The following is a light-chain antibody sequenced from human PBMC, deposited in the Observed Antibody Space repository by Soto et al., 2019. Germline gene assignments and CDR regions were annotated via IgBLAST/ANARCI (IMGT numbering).Light chain of an antibody. CDR2: WAS. Sequence: DIVMTQSPDSLAVSLGERATVKFKSSHNNKNYLALYQQKPGQPPKLLIYWASTRESGVPDRFSGSGSGTDFTLTIRSLQAEDVAVYYCQQYYNTPSITFGQGTRLEIK. CDR3: QQYYNTPSIT. J-gene: IGKJ5*01. V-gene: IGKV4-1*01. CDR1: HNNKNY.